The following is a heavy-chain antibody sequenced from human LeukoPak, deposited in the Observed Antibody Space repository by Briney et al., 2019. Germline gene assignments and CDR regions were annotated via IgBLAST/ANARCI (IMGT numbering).Heavy chain of an antibody. CDR2: FNWNGGGT. J-gene: IGHJ4*02. CDR3: ARGVGIQLWFHY. Sequence: PGGSLRLSCAASGFTFDDYGMSWVRQAPGKGLEWVSGFNWNGGGTGYADSVKGRFTISRDNAKNSLYLQMNSLRAEDTAVYYCARGVGIQLWFHYWGQGTLVTVSS. V-gene: IGHV3-20*04. CDR1: GFTFDDYG. D-gene: IGHD5-18*01.